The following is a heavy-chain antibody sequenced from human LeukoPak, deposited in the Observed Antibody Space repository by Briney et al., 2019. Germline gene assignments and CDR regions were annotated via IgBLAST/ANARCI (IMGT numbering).Heavy chain of an antibody. V-gene: IGHV5-51*01. CDR2: IYPGDSDT. CDR1: GYSFTSYW. Sequence: GESLKISCKGSGYSFTSYWIGWVRPMPGKGLEWMGIIYPGDSDTRYSPSFQGQVTISADKSISTAYLQWSSLKASDTAMYYCARFGDLPSNWFDPWGQGTLVTVSS. J-gene: IGHJ5*02. CDR3: ARFGDLPSNWFDP. D-gene: IGHD3-10*01.